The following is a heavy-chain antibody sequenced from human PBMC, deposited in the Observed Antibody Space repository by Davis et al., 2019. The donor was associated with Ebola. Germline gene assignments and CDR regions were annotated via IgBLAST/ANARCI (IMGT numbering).Heavy chain of an antibody. J-gene: IGHJ3*02. Sequence: GESLKISCKGSGYSFTSYWIGWVRQMPGKGLEWMGIIYPGDSDTRYSPSFQGQVTISADKSISTAYLQWSSLKASDTAMYYCARRYNEPVFGVPTPAFDIWGQGTMVTVSS. CDR3: ARRYNEPVFGVPTPAFDI. CDR2: IYPGDSDT. D-gene: IGHD3-3*01. CDR1: GYSFTSYW. V-gene: IGHV5-51*01.